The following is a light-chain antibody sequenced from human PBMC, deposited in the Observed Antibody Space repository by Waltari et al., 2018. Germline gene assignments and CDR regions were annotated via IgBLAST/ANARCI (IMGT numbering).Light chain of an antibody. V-gene: IGKV3-20*01. CDR2: GAS. J-gene: IGKJ1*01. CDR1: QSVSSNS. Sequence: EIVLTQSPGTLSLSPGESTTLFCRASQSVSSNSLAWYQQRPGQAPRLLIYGASSRATGIPDRFSGSGSGTDFTLTISRLEPEDCALYYCQQYGTAPRTFGQGTKVEVK. CDR3: QQYGTAPRT.